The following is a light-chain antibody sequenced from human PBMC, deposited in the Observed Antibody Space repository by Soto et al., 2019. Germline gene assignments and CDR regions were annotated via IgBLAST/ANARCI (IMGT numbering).Light chain of an antibody. CDR1: QDISVY. Sequence: DIPMTQSPSSLSASVGDRVTITCRASQDISVYLAWYQQKPGKVPKLLIYSASTLQSGVPSRFSGSGSGTDFPLTINSLQPEDVATYYCQKFNTAPLTFGQGTRLEIK. CDR3: QKFNTAPLT. CDR2: SAS. V-gene: IGKV1-27*01. J-gene: IGKJ5*01.